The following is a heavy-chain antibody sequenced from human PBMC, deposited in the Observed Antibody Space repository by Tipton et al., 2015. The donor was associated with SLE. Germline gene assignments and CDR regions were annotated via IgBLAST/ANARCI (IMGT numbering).Heavy chain of an antibody. J-gene: IGHJ6*03. CDR1: GGSISSGGYY. D-gene: IGHD1-26*01. Sequence: TLSLTCTVSGGSISSGGYYWSWIRQHPGKGLEWIGYIYYSGSTYYNPSLKSRVTISVDTSKNQFSLKLSSVTAADTAIYYCARETFSGGDHFYYYMDVWGKGTTVTVSS. V-gene: IGHV4-31*03. CDR3: ARETFSGGDHFYYYMDV. CDR2: IYYSGST.